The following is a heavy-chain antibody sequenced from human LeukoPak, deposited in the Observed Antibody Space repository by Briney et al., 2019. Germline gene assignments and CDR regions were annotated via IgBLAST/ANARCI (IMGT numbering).Heavy chain of an antibody. CDR2: IYYSGST. J-gene: IGHJ4*02. V-gene: IGHV4-59*08. CDR3: ASALPFQLVH. D-gene: IGHD6-13*01. Sequence: PSETLSLTCTVSGGSISSYYWNWIRQPPGKGLEWIGYIYYSGSTNYNPSLKSRVTISVDTSKNQFSLKLSSVTAADTAVYYCASALPFQLVHWGQGTLVTVSS. CDR1: GGSISSYY.